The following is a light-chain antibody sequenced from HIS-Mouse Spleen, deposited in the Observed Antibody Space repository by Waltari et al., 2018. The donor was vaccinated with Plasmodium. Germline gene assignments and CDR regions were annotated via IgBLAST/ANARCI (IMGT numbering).Light chain of an antibody. V-gene: IGLV1-47*01. Sequence: QPVLTQPPSASGTPGQRVTIACSGSSPNIGSTYVYWYPQLPGTAPKLLIYRNKQRPSGVPDRFSGSKSGTSASLAISGLRSEDEADYYCAAWDDSLSGPVFGGGTKLTVL. J-gene: IGLJ3*02. CDR1: SPNIGSTY. CDR3: AAWDDSLSGPV. CDR2: RNK.